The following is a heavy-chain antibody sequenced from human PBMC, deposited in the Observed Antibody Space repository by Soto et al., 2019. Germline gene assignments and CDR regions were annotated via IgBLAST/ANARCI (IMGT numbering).Heavy chain of an antibody. CDR3: ARDTGDGTFDF. V-gene: IGHV1-3*01. CDR2: INAGYGNT. J-gene: IGHJ4*02. D-gene: IGHD7-27*01. Sequence: QVHLVQSGAEVRKPGASVKVSCKASGYTFSSYAMHWVRQAPGQRLEWMGWINAGYGNTKSSQKFQDRVTISRDTSASTAYMELTSVCSEDTAVYYCARDTGDGTFDFWGQGTLVTVSS. CDR1: GYTFSSYA.